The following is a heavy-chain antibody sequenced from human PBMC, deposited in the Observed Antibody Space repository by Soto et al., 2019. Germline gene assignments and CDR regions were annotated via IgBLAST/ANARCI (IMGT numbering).Heavy chain of an antibody. CDR2: ISGSGSAGST. J-gene: IGHJ4*02. CDR1: EFTFNSHA. V-gene: IGHV3-23*01. D-gene: IGHD6-19*01. CDR3: ARGQWLVRGALDY. Sequence: GGSLRLSCAASEFTFNSHAMTWVRQTPGKGLEWVATISGSGSAGSTYYADSVKGRFTISRDNSKSTLSLQINSLRSEDMAIYYCARGQWLVRGALDYWGQGTLVTVSS.